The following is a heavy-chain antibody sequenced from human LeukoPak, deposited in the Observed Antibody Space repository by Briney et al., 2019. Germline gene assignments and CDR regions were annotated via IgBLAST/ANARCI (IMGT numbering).Heavy chain of an antibody. V-gene: IGHV3-49*04. CDR2: IRAKAYGGTT. Sequence: PGGSLRLSCAGSGFTLGDFPMTWVRQAPGEGLEWVGYIRAKAYGGTTEYAASVKGRFTISRDDSKRIAYLQMNSLQTEDTGIYYCTRGSGRFEYWGQGALVTVSS. CDR1: GFTLGDFP. J-gene: IGHJ4*02. D-gene: IGHD2-15*01. CDR3: TRGSGRFEY.